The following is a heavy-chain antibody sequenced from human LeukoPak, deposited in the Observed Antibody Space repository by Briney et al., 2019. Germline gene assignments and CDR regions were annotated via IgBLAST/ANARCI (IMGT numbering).Heavy chain of an antibody. Sequence: GASVKVSCKASGGTFSSYAISWVRQATGQGLEWMGWMNPNSGNTGYAQKFQGRVTMTRNTSISTAYMELSSLRSEDTAVYYCARGPYDYDSSGYLFDYWGQGTLVTVSS. CDR1: GGTFSSYA. J-gene: IGHJ4*02. CDR3: ARGPYDYDSSGYLFDY. V-gene: IGHV1-8*02. CDR2: MNPNSGNT. D-gene: IGHD3-22*01.